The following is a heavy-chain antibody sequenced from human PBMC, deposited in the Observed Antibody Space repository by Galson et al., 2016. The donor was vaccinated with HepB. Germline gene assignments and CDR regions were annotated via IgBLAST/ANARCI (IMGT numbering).Heavy chain of an antibody. D-gene: IGHD3-10*01. CDR2: INGDGTIT. CDR3: ARDRGGSAGAFNWFDP. V-gene: IGHV3-74*01. Sequence: SLRLSCAASGFTFSDYWMHWVRQAPGKGLMWVSRINGDGTITDYADSVKGRFTISRDNAENTLYLQMNSLRVEDTAVYYCARDRGGSAGAFNWFDPWGQGTLVTVSS. CDR1: GFTFSDYW. J-gene: IGHJ5*02.